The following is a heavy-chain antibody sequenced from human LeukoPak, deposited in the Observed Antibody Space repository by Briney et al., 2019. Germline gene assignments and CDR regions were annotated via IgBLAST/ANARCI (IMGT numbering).Heavy chain of an antibody. CDR3: ANSFKVGVTDAFDI. CDR2: ISGSGGST. J-gene: IGHJ3*02. D-gene: IGHD1-26*01. V-gene: IGHV3-23*01. Sequence: GGSLRLSCAASGFTLSSYAMSWVRQAPGKGLEWVSVISGSGGSTYYADSVKGRFTISRENSKNTLYLQMNSLRAEDTAVYYCANSFKVGVTDAFDIWGQGTMVTVSS. CDR1: GFTLSSYA.